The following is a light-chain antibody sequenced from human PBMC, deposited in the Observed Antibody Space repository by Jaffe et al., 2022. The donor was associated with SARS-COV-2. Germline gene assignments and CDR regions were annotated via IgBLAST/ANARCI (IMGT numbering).Light chain of an antibody. CDR1: QSVSSSY. J-gene: IGKJ3*01. CDR3: QQYVTSFT. Sequence: EIVLTQSPGTLSLSPGEGATLSCRASQSVSSSYLAWYQQKPGQAPRLLIYGASTRATGIPDRFSGSGSGTDFTLTISRLEPEDFAVYYCQQYVTSFTFGPGTKVDIK. V-gene: IGKV3-20*01. CDR2: GAS.